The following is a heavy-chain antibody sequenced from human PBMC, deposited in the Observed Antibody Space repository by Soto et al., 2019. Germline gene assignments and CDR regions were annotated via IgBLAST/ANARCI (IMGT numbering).Heavy chain of an antibody. D-gene: IGHD4-17*01. CDR3: SRDQSYGADGGYYYCCGLDV. V-gene: IGHV3-49*05. CDR1: GFTFGDYA. J-gene: IGHJ6*02. Sequence: EVQLVESGGGLVKPGRSLRLSCIASGFTFGDYAMSWFRQAPGKGLEWVGFIRSKAYGGTTDYAASVKGRFTISRDDSKSIAYLQMNSLKTEDTAVYYCSRDQSYGADGGYYYCCGLDVWGQGTTVTVSS. CDR2: IRSKAYGGTT.